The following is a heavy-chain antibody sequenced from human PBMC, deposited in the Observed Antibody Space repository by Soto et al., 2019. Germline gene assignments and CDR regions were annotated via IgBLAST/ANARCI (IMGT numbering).Heavy chain of an antibody. CDR2: IYPGDSDT. CDR1: GYSFTSYW. D-gene: IGHD2-21*01. V-gene: IGHV5-51*01. J-gene: IGHJ6*04. Sequence: GESLKISCKGSGYSFTSYWIGWVRQTPGKGLEWMGIIYPGDSDTRYSPSFQGQVTISADKSINTAYLQWSSLKASDTAIYYCARRSCSGDRCLQYYYYGFGVWRKETRVTASS. CDR3: ARRSCSGDRCLQYYYYGFGV.